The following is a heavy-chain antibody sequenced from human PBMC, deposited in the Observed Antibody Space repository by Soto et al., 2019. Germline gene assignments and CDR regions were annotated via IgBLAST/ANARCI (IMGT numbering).Heavy chain of an antibody. D-gene: IGHD1-26*01. CDR2: TRNKANSYTT. J-gene: IGHJ4*02. V-gene: IGHV3-72*01. CDR1: GFTFSDHY. CDR3: ARAATRATPFDY. Sequence: EVQLVESGGGLVQPGGSLRLSCAASGFTFSDHYMDWVRQAPGKGLEWVGRTRNKANSYTTEYAASVKGRFTISRDDSKNSLYLQMNSLKTEDTAVYYCARAATRATPFDYWGQGTLVTVSS.